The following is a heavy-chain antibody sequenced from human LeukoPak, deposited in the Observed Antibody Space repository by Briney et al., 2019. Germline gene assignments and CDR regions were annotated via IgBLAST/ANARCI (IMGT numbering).Heavy chain of an antibody. CDR3: ARGVRAAAGTLN. CDR2: MNPNSGNT. J-gene: IGHJ4*02. D-gene: IGHD6-13*01. CDR1: GYSFTSYW. V-gene: IGHV1-8*02. Sequence: SGESLKISCKGSGYSFTSYWIGWVRQAAGQGLEWMGWMNPNSGNTGYAQKFQGRVTMTRNTSISTAYMELSSLRSEDTAVYYCARGVRAAAGTLNWGQGTLVTVSS.